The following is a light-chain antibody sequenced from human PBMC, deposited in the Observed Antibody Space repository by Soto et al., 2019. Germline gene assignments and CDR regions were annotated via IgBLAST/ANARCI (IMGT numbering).Light chain of an antibody. CDR1: SSNIGSNY. Sequence: QSVLTQPPSASGTPGQRVTISCSGSSSNIGSNYVYWYQQLPGTAPKLLIYINNQRPSGVPARFSGSKSGTSASLAISGLRSEDEADYYCAAWDDSLSGVVFGGGTKLTVL. V-gene: IGLV1-47*02. CDR2: INN. J-gene: IGLJ2*01. CDR3: AAWDDSLSGVV.